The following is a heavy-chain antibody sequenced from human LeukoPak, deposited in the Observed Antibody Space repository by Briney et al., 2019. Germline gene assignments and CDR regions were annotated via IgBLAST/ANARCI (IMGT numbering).Heavy chain of an antibody. CDR2: ISGSGGST. D-gene: IGHD3-22*01. V-gene: IGHV3-23*01. CDR1: GFTFSSYA. J-gene: IGHJ4*02. Sequence: GGSLRLSCAASGFTFSSYAMSWVRQAPGKGLEWVSAISGSGGSTYYADSVKGRFTISRDNSKNTLYLQMNSLRAEDTAVYYCAKIDDSSGYYLWFFDYWGQGTLVTVSS. CDR3: AKIDDSSGYYLWFFDY.